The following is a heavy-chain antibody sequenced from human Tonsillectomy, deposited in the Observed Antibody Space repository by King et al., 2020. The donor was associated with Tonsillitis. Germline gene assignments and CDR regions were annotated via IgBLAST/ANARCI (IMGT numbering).Heavy chain of an antibody. J-gene: IGHJ4*02. D-gene: IGHD6-13*01. V-gene: IGHV3-53*01. CDR1: GFSISFNY. CDR2: IYSGGST. Sequence: VQLVESGGGLIQPGGSLRLSCAASGFSISFNYMSWVRQAPGKGLEWVSVIYSGGSTYYADSVKGRITISRDNAKNTLYLKMNSLRAEDTAVYYCARDEAAAGIFDYWGQGTLVTVSS. CDR3: ARDEAAAGIFDY.